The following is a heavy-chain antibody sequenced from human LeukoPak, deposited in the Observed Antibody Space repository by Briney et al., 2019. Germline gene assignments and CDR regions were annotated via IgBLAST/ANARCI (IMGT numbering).Heavy chain of an antibody. V-gene: IGHV1-2*02. J-gene: IGHJ2*01. CDR2: INPNSGGT. Sequence: GASVKVSCKASGYTFTGYYMHWVRQAPGQGLEWMGWINPNSGGTNYAQKFQGRVTMTRDTSISTAYMELSRLRSDDTAVYYCARDRGSGGWYSGSGQNWYFDLWGRGTLVTVSS. CDR1: GYTFTGYY. CDR3: ARDRGSGGWYSGSGQNWYFDL. D-gene: IGHD6-19*01.